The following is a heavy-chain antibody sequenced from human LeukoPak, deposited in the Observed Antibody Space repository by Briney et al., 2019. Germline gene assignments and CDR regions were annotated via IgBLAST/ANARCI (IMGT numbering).Heavy chain of an antibody. V-gene: IGHV3-30*03. CDR1: GFTFSSYG. Sequence: PGGSLRLSCAASGFTFSSYGMHWVRQAPGKGLEWVAVISYDGSNKYYADSVKGRFTISRDNSKNTRYLQMKSRRAEDTGVYFCALGGVAAYGGRGTRVPVP. CDR3: ALGGVAAY. J-gene: IGHJ4*02. CDR2: ISYDGSNK. D-gene: IGHD3-16*01.